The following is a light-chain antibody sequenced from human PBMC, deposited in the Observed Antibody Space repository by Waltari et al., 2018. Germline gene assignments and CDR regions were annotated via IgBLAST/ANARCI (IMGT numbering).Light chain of an antibody. Sequence: DIQLTQSPSTLFPSVGARVPIPGRASQDIGTWLAWYQQKPGKAPKLLLYKASRLQSGVPSRFSGRGSGTEFTLTISSLQPEDFATFYCQQFDTYPWTFGQGTKVDIK. CDR3: QQFDTYPWT. CDR2: KAS. J-gene: IGKJ1*01. CDR1: QDIGTW. V-gene: IGKV1-5*03.